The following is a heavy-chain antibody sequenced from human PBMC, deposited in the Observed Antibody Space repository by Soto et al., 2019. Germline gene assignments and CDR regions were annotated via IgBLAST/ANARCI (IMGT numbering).Heavy chain of an antibody. CDR3: GRDDVLCDGGRCYGVLLDV. CDR1: GFTVSSKY. J-gene: IGHJ6*04. V-gene: IGHV3-66*01. CDR2: IQSGGPT. D-gene: IGHD2-15*01. Sequence: GGSLRLSCAASGFTVSSKYMSWVRQAPGKGLEWVSLIQSGGPTYYADSVKGRFTISRDTSENTVHLQMDSLRAEDTAVYYCGRDDVLCDGGRCYGVLLDVWGKGTTVTVSS.